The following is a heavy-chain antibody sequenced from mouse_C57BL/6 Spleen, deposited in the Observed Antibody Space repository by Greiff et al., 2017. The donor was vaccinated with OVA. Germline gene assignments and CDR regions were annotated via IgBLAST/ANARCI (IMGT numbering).Heavy chain of an antibody. Sequence: QVQLQQPGAELVRPGTSVKLSCKASGYTFTSYWMHWVKQRPGQGLEWIGVIDPSDSYTNYNQKFKGKATLTVDTSSSTAYMQLSSLTSEDSAVYYCARGDSSGYAMDYWGQGTSVTVSS. CDR2: IDPSDSYT. D-gene: IGHD3-2*02. V-gene: IGHV1-59*01. J-gene: IGHJ4*01. CDR3: ARGDSSGYAMDY. CDR1: GYTFTSYW.